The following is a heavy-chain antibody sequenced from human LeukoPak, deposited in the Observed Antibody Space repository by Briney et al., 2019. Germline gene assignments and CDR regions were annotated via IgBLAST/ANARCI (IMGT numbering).Heavy chain of an antibody. V-gene: IGHV3-7*03. D-gene: IGHD3-16*01. CDR2: IKQDGSEK. Sequence: GGSLRLSCAASGFTFSSYWMSWVRQAPGKGLEWVANIKQDGSEKYYVDSVKGRFTISRDNAKNSLYLQMNSLRAEDTAVYYCAKPIRGGVIADAFDIWGQGTMVTVSS. J-gene: IGHJ3*02. CDR3: AKPIRGGVIADAFDI. CDR1: GFTFSSYW.